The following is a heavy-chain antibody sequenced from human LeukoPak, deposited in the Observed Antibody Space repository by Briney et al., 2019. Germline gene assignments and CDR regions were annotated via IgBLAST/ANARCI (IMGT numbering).Heavy chain of an antibody. D-gene: IGHD6-6*01. CDR3: ATDLIAARPIGWFDP. V-gene: IGHV1-24*01. CDR2: FDPEDGET. Sequence: GASVRVSCKVSGYTLTELSMHWVRQAPGKGLEWMGGFDPEDGETIYAQKFQGRVTMTEDTSTDTAYMELSSLRSEDTAVYYCATDLIAARPIGWFDPWGQGTLVTVSS. CDR1: GYTLTELS. J-gene: IGHJ5*02.